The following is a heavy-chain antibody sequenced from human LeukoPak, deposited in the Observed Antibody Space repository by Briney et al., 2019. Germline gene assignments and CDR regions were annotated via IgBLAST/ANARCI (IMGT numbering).Heavy chain of an antibody. V-gene: IGHV4-4*07. CDR3: GRSVGAEGIPF. CDR1: GDSIRSNH. Sequence: SETLSLTCSVSGDSIRSNHWTWVRLSAGKGLEWIGRLYTSGSPIYNPSLSSRVTMSVDATKNQFSLNLRSVTAADTAVYYCGRSVGAEGIPFWGRGTLVTVSS. J-gene: IGHJ4*02. CDR2: LYTSGSP. D-gene: IGHD1-26*01.